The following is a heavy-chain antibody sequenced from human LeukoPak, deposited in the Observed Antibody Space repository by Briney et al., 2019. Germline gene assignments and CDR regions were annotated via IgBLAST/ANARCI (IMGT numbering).Heavy chain of an antibody. D-gene: IGHD3-10*01. CDR2: ISYDGSNK. V-gene: IGHV3-30-3*01. J-gene: IGHJ4*02. CDR3: AKDLISPRSVGSSEKVDY. CDR1: GFTFSSYA. Sequence: GRSLRLSCAASGFTFSSYAMHWVRQAPGKGLEWVAVISYDGSNKYYADSVKGRFTISRDNAKNSLYLQMNSLRAEDTAVYYCAKDLISPRSVGSSEKVDYWGQGTLVIVSS.